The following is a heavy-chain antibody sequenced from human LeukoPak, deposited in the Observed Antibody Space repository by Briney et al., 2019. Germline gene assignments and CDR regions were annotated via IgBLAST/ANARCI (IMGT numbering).Heavy chain of an antibody. CDR1: GYTFTSYY. V-gene: IGHV1-46*01. Sequence: ASVKVSCKASGYTFTSYYMHWVRQAPGQGLEWMGIINPSGGSTSYAQKFQGRVTMTRDTSTSTVYMELSSLRPEDTAVYYCARRQYYYDSSASFDPWGQGTLVTVSS. CDR3: ARRQYYYDSSASFDP. D-gene: IGHD3-22*01. CDR2: INPSGGST. J-gene: IGHJ5*02.